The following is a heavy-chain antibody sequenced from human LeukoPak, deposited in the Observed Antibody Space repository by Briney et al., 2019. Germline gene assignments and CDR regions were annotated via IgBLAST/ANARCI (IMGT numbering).Heavy chain of an antibody. CDR1: GYTFTGYY. Sequence: ASVKVSCKASGYTFTGYYMHWVRQAPGQGLEWMGWINPNSGGTNYAQKFQGRVTMTRDTSISTAYMELSRLRSDATAVYYCARGGITMVQGVIIRNWFDPWGQGTLVTVSS. J-gene: IGHJ5*02. V-gene: IGHV1-2*02. CDR2: INPNSGGT. CDR3: ARGGITMVQGVIIRNWFDP. D-gene: IGHD3-10*01.